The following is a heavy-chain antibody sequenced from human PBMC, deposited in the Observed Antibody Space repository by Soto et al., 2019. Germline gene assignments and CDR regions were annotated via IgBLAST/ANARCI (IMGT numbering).Heavy chain of an antibody. CDR2: ISAYNGNT. CDR3: ARDRHDSSGYYSEY. CDR1: GYTITSYG. J-gene: IGHJ4*02. Sequence: QVQLVQSGAEVKKLGASVKVSCKASGYTITSYGSRWVRQAPGQGLEGMGWISAYNGNTNYAQKLRGRVTMTTDTSTSTAYMELRSLRSDDTAVYYCARDRHDSSGYYSEYWGQGTLVTVSS. V-gene: IGHV1-18*01. D-gene: IGHD3-22*01.